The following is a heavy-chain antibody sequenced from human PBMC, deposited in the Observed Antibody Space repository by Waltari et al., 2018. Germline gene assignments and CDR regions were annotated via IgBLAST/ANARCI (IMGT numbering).Heavy chain of an antibody. CDR3: ARGLIVALAGTGY. V-gene: IGHV4-34*01. J-gene: IGHJ4*02. Sequence: QVQLQQWGAGLLKPSETLSLTCAVYGGSFSGYYWRWIRQPPGKGLAWIWEINHSGSTNFNPSLKSRVTISVDTSKNQFSLKLSSVTAADTAVYYCARGLIVALAGTGYWGQGTLVTVSS. D-gene: IGHD6-19*01. CDR1: GGSFSGYY. CDR2: INHSGST.